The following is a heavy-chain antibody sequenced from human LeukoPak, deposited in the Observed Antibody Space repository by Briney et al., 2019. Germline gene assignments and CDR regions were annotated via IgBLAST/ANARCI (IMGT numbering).Heavy chain of an antibody. J-gene: IGHJ4*02. CDR3: AIERGEMVTWHFLNGY. CDR2: ISASGGST. CDR1: GFTFSSYT. Sequence: GRSLRLSCAASGFTFSSYTMSWVRQVPGKGLEWVAAISASGGSTYYRDSVKGRFTISRDNSENTLYRQTNSLRAEDTAVNYCAIERGEMVTWHFLNGYWGQGTLVTLSS. D-gene: IGHD5-24*01. V-gene: IGHV3-23*01.